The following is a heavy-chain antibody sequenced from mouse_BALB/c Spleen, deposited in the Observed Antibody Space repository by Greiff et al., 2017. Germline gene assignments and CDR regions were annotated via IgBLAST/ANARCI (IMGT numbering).Heavy chain of an antibody. D-gene: IGHD2-2*01. CDR3: ARAGNYGYDGVYAMDY. CDR2: ILPGSGST. CDR1: GYTFSSYW. Sequence: QVQLQQSGAELMKPGASVKISCKATGYTFSSYWIEWVKQRPGHGLEWIGEILPGSGSTNYNEKFKGKATFTADTSSNTAYMQLSSLTSEDSAVYYCARAGNYGYDGVYAMDYWGQGISVTVSS. V-gene: IGHV1-9*01. J-gene: IGHJ4*01.